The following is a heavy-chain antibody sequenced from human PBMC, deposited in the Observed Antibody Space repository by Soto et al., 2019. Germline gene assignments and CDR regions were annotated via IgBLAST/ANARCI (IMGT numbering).Heavy chain of an antibody. D-gene: IGHD6-19*01. CDR2: IIPIFGTA. CDR3: ARTAVAASVDYGMDV. Sequence: SVKVSCKASGYTFSSYAISWGRQAPGQGLEWMGGIIPIFGTANYAQKFQGRVTITADESTSTAYMELSSLRSEDTAVYYCARTAVAASVDYGMDVWGQGTTVTVSS. J-gene: IGHJ6*02. CDR1: GYTFSSYA. V-gene: IGHV1-69*13.